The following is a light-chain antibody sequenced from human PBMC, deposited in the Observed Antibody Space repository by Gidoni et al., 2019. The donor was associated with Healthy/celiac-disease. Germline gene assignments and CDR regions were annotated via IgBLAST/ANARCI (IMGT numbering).Light chain of an antibody. V-gene: IGKV4-1*01. CDR2: WAS. J-gene: IGKJ3*01. CDR1: QSVLYSSNNKHY. Sequence: DIVMTQSPDSLAVSLGERATINCKSSQSVLYSSNNKHYLAWYQQKPGQPHKLLIYWASTRESGVPDRFSGSGSGTDFTLTISSLQAEDVAVYYCQQYYSTPFTFGPGTKVDIK. CDR3: QQYYSTPFT.